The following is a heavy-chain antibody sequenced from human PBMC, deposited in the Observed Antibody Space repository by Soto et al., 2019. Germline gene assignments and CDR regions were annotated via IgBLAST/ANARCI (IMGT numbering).Heavy chain of an antibody. D-gene: IGHD2-8*02. CDR3: SRLRSGGYFDY. V-gene: IGHV4-59*08. Sequence: QVHLQESGPGLVKPSETLSLTCIVSGDSIDSYYWNWIRQSPGRGLEWIGYIYNSGSAIYNPSLKSRVTLSVDTSKNQSSMQLRSVTAADTAVYFCSRLRSGGYFDYWGQGRPVAVSS. CDR2: IYNSGSA. J-gene: IGHJ4*02. CDR1: GDSIDSYY.